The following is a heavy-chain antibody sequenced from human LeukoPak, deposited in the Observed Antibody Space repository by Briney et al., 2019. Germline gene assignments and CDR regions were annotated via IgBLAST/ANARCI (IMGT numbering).Heavy chain of an antibody. CDR1: GFMFGGYR. CDR3: VRDLDYYDSSGLDY. CDR2: LNTDGTGA. D-gene: IGHD3-22*01. J-gene: IGHJ4*02. Sequence: GGPLRLSCAASGFMFGGYRLHWVRQAPGKGLEWVSRLNTDGTGAIYADSVKGRFTISRDNAKNTLHLLMNSLRAEDTAVYYCVRDLDYYDSSGLDYWGQGTLVTVSS. V-gene: IGHV3-74*01.